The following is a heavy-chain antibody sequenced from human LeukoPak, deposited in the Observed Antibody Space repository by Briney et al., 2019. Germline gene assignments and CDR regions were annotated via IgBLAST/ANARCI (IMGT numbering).Heavy chain of an antibody. J-gene: IGHJ5*02. Sequence: SQTPSLTCAISGDSVSSNSAAWNWLRQSPSRGLEWLGRTYYRSKWYNDYAVSVKSRITINPDTSKNQFPLQLNSVTPEDTAVYYCAREEALEWLLYWFDPWGQGTLVTVSS. D-gene: IGHD3-3*01. CDR3: AREEALEWLLYWFDP. V-gene: IGHV6-1*01. CDR2: TYYRSKWYN. CDR1: GDSVSSNSAA.